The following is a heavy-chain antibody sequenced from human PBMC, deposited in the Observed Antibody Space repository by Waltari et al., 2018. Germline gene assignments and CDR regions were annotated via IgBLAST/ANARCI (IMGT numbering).Heavy chain of an antibody. V-gene: IGHV4-39*01. D-gene: IGHD6-19*01. CDR2: IYYSGST. J-gene: IGHJ4*02. CDR3: ARELIAVAGPYFDY. Sequence: LQLQESGAGLVKPSAPLSLTCTVSGGSISSSSYYLGWLRQPPGRGLEWIGSIYYSGSTYYNPSLKSRVTISVDTSKNQFSLKLSSVTAADTAVYYCARELIAVAGPYFDYWGQGTLVTVSS. CDR1: GGSISSSSYY.